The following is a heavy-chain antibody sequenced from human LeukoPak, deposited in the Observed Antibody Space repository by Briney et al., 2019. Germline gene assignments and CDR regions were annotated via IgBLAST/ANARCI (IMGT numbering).Heavy chain of an antibody. D-gene: IGHD1-26*01. Sequence: PGGSLRLSCAASGFTFSNYAMTWVRQAPGKGLEWVSTISGHGGSTYYADSVKGRFTISRDNSKNTLYLQMNSLRVEDTAVYYCAKAGWSGSYYYFDYWGQGTLVIVPS. CDR3: AKAGWSGSYYYFDY. CDR2: ISGHGGST. J-gene: IGHJ4*02. V-gene: IGHV3-23*01. CDR1: GFTFSNYA.